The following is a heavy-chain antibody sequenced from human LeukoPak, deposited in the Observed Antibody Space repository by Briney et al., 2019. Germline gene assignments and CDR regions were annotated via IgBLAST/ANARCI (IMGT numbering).Heavy chain of an antibody. D-gene: IGHD6-19*01. CDR2: IYYSGNT. CDR1: GGSINFSSFY. Sequence: SETLSLTCTVSGGSINFSSFYWGWIRQPPGKGREWIGSIYYSGNTYYNPSLQSRVTISVDTSKNQFSLKLSSVTAADTAVYYCARPHSSGWYRAFDIWGQGTMVTASS. J-gene: IGHJ3*02. CDR3: ARPHSSGWYRAFDI. V-gene: IGHV4-39*01.